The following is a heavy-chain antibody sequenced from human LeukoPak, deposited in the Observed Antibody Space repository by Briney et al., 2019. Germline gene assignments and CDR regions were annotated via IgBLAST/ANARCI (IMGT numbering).Heavy chain of an antibody. CDR1: GYTFTSYD. D-gene: IGHD2-15*01. CDR3: ARDRYCSGGSCPYNFDY. V-gene: IGHV1-2*02. Sequence: AASVKVSCKASGYTFTSYDINWVRQAPGQGLEWMGWINPNSGGTNYAQKFQGRVTMTRDTSISTAYMELSRLRSDDTAVYYCARDRYCSGGSCPYNFDYWGQGTLVTVSS. J-gene: IGHJ4*02. CDR2: INPNSGGT.